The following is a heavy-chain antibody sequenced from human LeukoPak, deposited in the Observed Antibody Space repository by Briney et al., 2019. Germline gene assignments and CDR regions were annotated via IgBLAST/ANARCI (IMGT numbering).Heavy chain of an antibody. Sequence: GGSLRLSCAASGFTFSSYSMNWVRQAPGKGLEWVSSISSSSSYIYYGDSVKGRFTISRDNAKNSLYLQMNSLRAEDTAVYYCAREAYPSYDFWSGYYGDWFDPWGQGTLVTVSS. J-gene: IGHJ5*02. CDR1: GFTFSSYS. V-gene: IGHV3-21*01. CDR3: AREAYPSYDFWSGYYGDWFDP. D-gene: IGHD3-3*01. CDR2: ISSSSSYI.